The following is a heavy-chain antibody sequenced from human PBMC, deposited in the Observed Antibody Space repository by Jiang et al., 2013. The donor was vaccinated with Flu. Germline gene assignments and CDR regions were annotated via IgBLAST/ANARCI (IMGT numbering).Heavy chain of an antibody. V-gene: IGHV3-23*01. J-gene: IGHJ4*02. CDR3: AKDLSPFQVGVTIVFES. CDR1: GFTFNTFA. CDR2: ISGSGGNT. Sequence: VQLLESGGALVQPGGSLRLSCAASGFTFNTFAMSWVRQAPGRGLEWVSSISGSGGNTLYTDAVKDRFTISRDNSRNTLFLQMNSLRADDTALYYCAKDLSPFQVGVTIVFESWGQGTLVTVSS. D-gene: IGHD1-26*01.